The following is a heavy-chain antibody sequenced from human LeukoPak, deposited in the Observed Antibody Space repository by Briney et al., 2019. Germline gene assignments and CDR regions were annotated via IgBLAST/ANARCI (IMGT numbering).Heavy chain of an antibody. CDR2: INSDGSST. D-gene: IGHD3/OR15-3a*01. CDR1: GFTFSRYW. CDR3: VLDLFSSFAFDI. V-gene: IGHV3-74*01. Sequence: GGSLRLSCAASGFTFSRYWMHWVRQAPVKGLLWVSRINSDGSSTYYADSVKGRFTTSRDNAKNALHLQMNSLTAEDTAVYYCVLDLFSSFAFDIWGQGTMVTVSS. J-gene: IGHJ3*02.